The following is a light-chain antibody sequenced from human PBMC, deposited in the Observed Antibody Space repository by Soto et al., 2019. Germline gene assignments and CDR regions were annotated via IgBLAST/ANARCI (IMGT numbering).Light chain of an antibody. CDR1: QGVSRH. CDR3: QQYHQWPLT. CDR2: AAS. Sequence: EIVMTQSPAPLSLSPGERATLSCRASQGVSRHLAWYHQKPGQAPRLLIYAASTRAAGVPARFSGSGSGTEFTLTISSLQSEDFTVYYCQQYHQWPLTFGGGTKVEI. J-gene: IGKJ4*01. V-gene: IGKV3D-15*01.